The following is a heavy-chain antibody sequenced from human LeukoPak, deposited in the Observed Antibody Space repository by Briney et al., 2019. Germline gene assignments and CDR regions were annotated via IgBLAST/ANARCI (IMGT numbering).Heavy chain of an antibody. J-gene: IGHJ3*02. Sequence: ASVKVSCKASGGTFSSYAISWVRQAPGQGLEWMGGIIPIFGTANYAQKFQGRVTITADESTSTAYMELSSLRSEDTAVYYCARGGWELPPLGGAFDIWGQGTMVTVSS. V-gene: IGHV1-69*13. CDR2: IIPIFGTA. CDR3: ARGGWELPPLGGAFDI. CDR1: GGTFSSYA. D-gene: IGHD1-26*01.